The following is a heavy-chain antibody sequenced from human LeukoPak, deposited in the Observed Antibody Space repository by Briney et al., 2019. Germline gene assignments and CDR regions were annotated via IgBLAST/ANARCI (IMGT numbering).Heavy chain of an antibody. CDR1: GYSISRGYD. J-gene: IGHJ4*02. Sequence: PSDTLSLTCDVSGYSISRGYDWGWIRQPPGKGLEWIGSIYHSVSTYYNPSLKSRVTISVDTSKNQFSLKLSSVTAADTAVYYCARDRLYYFDYWGQGTLVTVSS. CDR3: ARDRLYYFDY. D-gene: IGHD3-22*01. V-gene: IGHV4-38-2*02. CDR2: IYHSVST.